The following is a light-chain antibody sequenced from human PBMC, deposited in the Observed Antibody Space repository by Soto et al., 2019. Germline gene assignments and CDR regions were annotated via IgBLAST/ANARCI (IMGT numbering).Light chain of an antibody. J-gene: IGKJ4*01. V-gene: IGKV3-11*01. CDR3: QQRSIWPLT. CDR1: QSVSRH. CDR2: DAS. Sequence: EIVLTQSPATLSLSPGERATLSCRASQSVSRHLAWYQQKPGQAPRLLIYDASNRATGIPARFSGSGSGTDFTLTISNLEPEDSAVYYCQQRSIWPLTFGGGTKVDIK.